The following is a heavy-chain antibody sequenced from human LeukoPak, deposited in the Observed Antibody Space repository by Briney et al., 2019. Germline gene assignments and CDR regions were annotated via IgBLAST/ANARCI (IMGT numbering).Heavy chain of an antibody. J-gene: IGHJ4*02. CDR1: GFTFGGSW. D-gene: IGHD6-13*01. V-gene: IGHV3-7*03. CDR2: IKEDGSEE. Sequence: PGVSLRLSCAASGFTFGGSWMDWVRQAPGKGLEWVANIKEDGSEEYYVDSVKGRFTISRDNAKNSLYPQMNSLRAEDTAVYYCAKNSGWFRFDYWGQGTLVTVSS. CDR3: AKNSGWFRFDY.